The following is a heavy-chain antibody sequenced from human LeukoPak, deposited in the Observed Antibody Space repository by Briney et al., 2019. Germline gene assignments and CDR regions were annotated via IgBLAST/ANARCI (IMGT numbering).Heavy chain of an antibody. CDR1: GFTFSSYA. J-gene: IGHJ6*02. CDR2: ISYDGSNK. Sequence: GGSLRLSCAASGFTFSSYAMHWVRQAPGKGLEWVAVISYDGSNKYYADSVKGRFTISRDNSKNTLYLQMNGLRAEDTALYYCAKDRSELRNYDMDVWGQGTTVTVSS. V-gene: IGHV3-30-3*01. CDR3: AKDRSELRNYDMDV. D-gene: IGHD1-7*01.